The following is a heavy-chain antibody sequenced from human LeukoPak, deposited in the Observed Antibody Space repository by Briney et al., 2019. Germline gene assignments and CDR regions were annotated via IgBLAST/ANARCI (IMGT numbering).Heavy chain of an antibody. CDR2: ISGSGGST. D-gene: IGHD6-19*01. Sequence: GGSLRLSCAASGFTFSSYAMSWVRQAPGKGLEWVSAISGSGGSTYYADSVKGRFTISRDNSKNTLYLQVNSLRAEDTAVYYCAKDRDSSGWYNYYYYYGMDVWGQGTTVTVSS. V-gene: IGHV3-23*01. CDR3: AKDRDSSGWYNYYYYYGMDV. J-gene: IGHJ6*02. CDR1: GFTFSSYA.